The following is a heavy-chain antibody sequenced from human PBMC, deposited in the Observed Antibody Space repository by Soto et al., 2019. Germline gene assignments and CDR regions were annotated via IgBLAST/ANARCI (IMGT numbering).Heavy chain of an antibody. D-gene: IGHD6-6*01. CDR3: ARVEYSSSYYYYYGMDV. J-gene: IGHJ6*02. CDR1: GFTFSSYW. CDR2: INSDGSST. V-gene: IGHV3-74*01. Sequence: LRLSCAASGFTFSSYWMHWVRQAPGKGLVWVSRINSDGSSTSYADSVKGRFTISRDNAKNTLYPQMNSLRAEDTAVYYCARVEYSSSYYYYYGMDVWGQGTTVTVSS.